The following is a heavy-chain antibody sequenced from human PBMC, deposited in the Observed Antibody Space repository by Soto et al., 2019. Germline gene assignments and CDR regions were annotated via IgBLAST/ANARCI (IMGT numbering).Heavy chain of an antibody. CDR1: GGSISSGGYY. V-gene: IGHV4-31*03. J-gene: IGHJ6*02. CDR2: IYYSGST. CDR3: ARVPTPAYYYGMDV. Sequence: SETLSLTCTVSGGSISSGGYYWSWIRQHPGKGLEWIGYIYYSGSTYYNPSLKSRVTISVDTSKNQXXXXXXXXTAADTAVYYCARVPTPAYYYGMDVWGQGTTVTVSS.